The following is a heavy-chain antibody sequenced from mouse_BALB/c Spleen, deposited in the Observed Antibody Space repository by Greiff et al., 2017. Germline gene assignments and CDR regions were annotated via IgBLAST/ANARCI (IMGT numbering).Heavy chain of an antibody. CDR2: INPYNDGT. CDR1: GYTFTSYV. J-gene: IGHJ3*01. CDR3: ARDRNYYGSSWFAY. D-gene: IGHD1-1*01. V-gene: IGHV1-14*01. Sequence: VQLKQSGPELVKPGASVKMSCKASGYTFTSYVMHWVKQKPGQGLEWIGYINPYNDGTKYNEKFKGKATLTSDKSSSTAYMELSSLTSEDSAVYYCARDRNYYGSSWFAYWGQGTLVTVSA.